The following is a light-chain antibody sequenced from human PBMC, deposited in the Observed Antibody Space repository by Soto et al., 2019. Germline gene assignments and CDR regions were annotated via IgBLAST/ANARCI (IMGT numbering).Light chain of an antibody. CDR1: SSNIGNNA. Sequence: QSVLTQPPSVSEAPRQRVTISCSGSSSNIGNNAVNWYQQLPGKAPKLLIYYDDRLPSGVSDRFSGSKSGTSASLAITRVEAGDEADYHCQVWDSSSDHRVVFGGGTKLTVL. J-gene: IGLJ2*01. CDR2: YDD. V-gene: IGLV1-36*01. CDR3: QVWDSSSDHRVV.